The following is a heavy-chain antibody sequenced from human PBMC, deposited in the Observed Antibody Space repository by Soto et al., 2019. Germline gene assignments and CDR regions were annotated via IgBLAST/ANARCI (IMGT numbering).Heavy chain of an antibody. D-gene: IGHD6-6*01. CDR2: IYHSGST. V-gene: IGHV4-4*02. Sequence: SETLSLTCAVSSGSISSSNWWSWVRQPPGKGLEWIGEIYHSGSTNYNPSLKSRVTISVDKSKNQFSLKLSSVTAADTAVYYCARARPGKAARPFDYWGQGTLVTVSS. CDR3: ARARPGKAARPFDY. CDR1: SGSISSSNW. J-gene: IGHJ4*02.